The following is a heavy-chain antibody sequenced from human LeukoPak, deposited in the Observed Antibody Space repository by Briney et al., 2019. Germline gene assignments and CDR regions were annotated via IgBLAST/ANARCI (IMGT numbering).Heavy chain of an antibody. CDR3: AKVSRRIQSWPQPFGDGMDV. CDR1: GFTFSNYA. Sequence: GGSLRLSCAASGFTFSNYAMSWVRQAPGRGLECVSSISGSGGNTYYAGSVKGRFTISRDNSKNMLYLQMTSLRAEDTDVYYCAKVSRRIQSWPQPFGDGMDVWGQGTTVTVSS. V-gene: IGHV3-23*01. D-gene: IGHD3-16*01. J-gene: IGHJ6*02. CDR2: ISGSGGNT.